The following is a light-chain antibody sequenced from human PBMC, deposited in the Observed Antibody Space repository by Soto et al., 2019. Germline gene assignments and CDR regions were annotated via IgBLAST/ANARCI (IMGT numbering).Light chain of an antibody. CDR3: CSSAPESTYV. CDR2: KGT. J-gene: IGLJ1*01. CDR1: SSDVGAYDS. Sequence: QSALAQPASVSGSPGQSITISGTGTSSDVGAYDSVSWYQQHPHKAPQVIIYKGTRRPSGVSNRVSGSTSGNAASLTISGLQADDEADYFCCSSAPESTYVFGTGTKLTVL. V-gene: IGLV2-23*01.